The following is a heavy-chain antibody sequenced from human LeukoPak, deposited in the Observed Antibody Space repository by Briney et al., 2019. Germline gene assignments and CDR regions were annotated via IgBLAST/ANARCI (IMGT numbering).Heavy chain of an antibody. D-gene: IGHD2-15*01. V-gene: IGHV3-74*01. Sequence: GGSLRLSCAASGFTFSNYWMRWVRQAPGKGLVWVSRINSDGSSTNYADSVKGRFTISRDNAKNTLYLQMNSLRAEDTAVYYCARGWYYGMDVWGQGTTVTVSS. CDR3: ARGWYYGMDV. J-gene: IGHJ6*02. CDR2: INSDGSST. CDR1: GFTFSNYW.